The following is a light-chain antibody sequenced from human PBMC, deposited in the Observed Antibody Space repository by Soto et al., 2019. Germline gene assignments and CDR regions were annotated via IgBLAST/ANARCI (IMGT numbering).Light chain of an antibody. Sequence: EIVLTQSPGTLSLSPGEGATLSCRASQSVSTNFFAWYQQKPGQAPRLLIYGASTRATGIPDRFSGSGSGKDFTLPISRWGPENFAVFYCKRYGKTWGKFGQGTKGDIK. V-gene: IGKV3-20*01. CDR3: KRYGKTWGK. J-gene: IGKJ1*01. CDR2: GAS. CDR1: QSVSTNF.